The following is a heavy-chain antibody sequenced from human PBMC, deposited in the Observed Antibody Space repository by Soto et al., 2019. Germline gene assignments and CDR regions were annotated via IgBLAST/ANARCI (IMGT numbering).Heavy chain of an antibody. CDR1: GFIFSNYG. CDR3: AKVPYNSNAFFYGMDV. J-gene: IGHJ6*02. CDR2: ISYDGSNE. D-gene: IGHD1-20*01. Sequence: QVQLVESGGGVVQPGRSLRLSCTASGFIFSNYGMHWVRQAPGKGLEWVAVISYDGSNEYYADSVKGRFTISRDNSKNTLYLQVNSLRAEDTAVYYCAKVPYNSNAFFYGMDVWGQGTTVTVSS. V-gene: IGHV3-30*18.